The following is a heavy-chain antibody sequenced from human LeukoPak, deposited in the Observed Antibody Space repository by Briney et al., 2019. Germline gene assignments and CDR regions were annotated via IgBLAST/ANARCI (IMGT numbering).Heavy chain of an antibody. CDR3: ARDRYCSSTSCYVGGLAFDY. CDR2: ISSSGSTI. D-gene: IGHD2-2*01. J-gene: IGHJ4*02. CDR1: GFTFSSYS. Sequence: PGGSLRLSCAASGFTFSSYSMNWVRQAPGKGLEWVSSISSSGSTIYYADSVKGRFTISRDNAKNSLYLQMNSLRAEDTAVYYCARDRYCSSTSCYVGGLAFDYWGQGTLVTVSS. V-gene: IGHV3-48*04.